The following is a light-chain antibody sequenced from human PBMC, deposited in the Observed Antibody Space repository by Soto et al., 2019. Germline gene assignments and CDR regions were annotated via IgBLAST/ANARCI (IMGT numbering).Light chain of an antibody. CDR1: QSVSSY. CDR2: DAS. Sequence: EIVLTQSPATLSLSPGDRATLSCRASQSVSSYLAWYQQKPGQAPRLLIYDASNRATGIPARFSGSGSGTDFPLTISSLAPEDFAVYYCQQRRNWPPEYPFGQGTKLEIK. J-gene: IGKJ2*01. V-gene: IGKV3-11*01. CDR3: QQRRNWPPEYP.